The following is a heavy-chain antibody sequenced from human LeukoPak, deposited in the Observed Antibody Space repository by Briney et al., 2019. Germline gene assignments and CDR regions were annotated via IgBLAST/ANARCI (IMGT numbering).Heavy chain of an antibody. CDR3: ARGLRDSERDYYYGMDV. V-gene: IGHV3-53*01. J-gene: IGHJ6*02. Sequence: GGSLRLSCAASGFTVSRNYMSWVRQAPGKGLEWVSVIYIGGSTNYADSVKGRFTISRDNSRDTLDLQMDSLRAEDTAVYYCARGLRDSERDYYYGMDVWGQGTTVTVSS. CDR1: GFTVSRNY. CDR2: IYIGGST. D-gene: IGHD1-26*01.